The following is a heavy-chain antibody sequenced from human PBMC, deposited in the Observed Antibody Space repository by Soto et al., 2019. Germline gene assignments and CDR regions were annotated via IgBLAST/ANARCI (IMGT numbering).Heavy chain of an antibody. Sequence: SETLSLTCAVYGGTFSGYYWSWIRQPPGKGLEWIGEINHSGSTNYNPSLKSRVTISVDTSKNQFSLKLSSVTAADTAVYYCARRVGDGSGRTNWFDPWGQGTLVTVSS. CDR3: ARRVGDGSGRTNWFDP. CDR1: GGTFSGYY. J-gene: IGHJ5*02. V-gene: IGHV4-34*01. CDR2: INHSGST. D-gene: IGHD6-25*01.